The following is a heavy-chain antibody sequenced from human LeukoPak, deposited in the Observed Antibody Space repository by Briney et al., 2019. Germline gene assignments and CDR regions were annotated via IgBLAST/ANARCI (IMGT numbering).Heavy chain of an antibody. CDR2: INWNGGST. J-gene: IGHJ4*02. D-gene: IGHD6-19*01. CDR1: GFTFDDYG. Sequence: GGSLRLSCAASGFTFDDYGMSWVRQAPGKGLEWVSGINWNGGSTGYADSVKGRFTISRDNAKNSLYLQMNSLRAEDTALYYCARDKSGWSNGPPIDYWGQGTLVTVSS. CDR3: ARDKSGWSNGPPIDY. V-gene: IGHV3-20*04.